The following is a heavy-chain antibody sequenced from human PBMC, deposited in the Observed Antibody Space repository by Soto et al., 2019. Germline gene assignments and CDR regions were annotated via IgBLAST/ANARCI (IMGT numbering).Heavy chain of an antibody. CDR2: IWYDGSNK. D-gene: IGHD3-22*01. J-gene: IGHJ4*02. V-gene: IGHV3-33*01. CDR3: ASDPYYYDSSGYPPVY. Sequence: PGGSLRLSCAASGFTFSIYGMHWVRQAPGKGLEWVAVIWYDGSNKYYADSVKGRFTISRDNSKNTLYLQMNSLRAEDTAVYYCASDPYYYDSSGYPPVYWGQGTLVTVSS. CDR1: GFTFSIYG.